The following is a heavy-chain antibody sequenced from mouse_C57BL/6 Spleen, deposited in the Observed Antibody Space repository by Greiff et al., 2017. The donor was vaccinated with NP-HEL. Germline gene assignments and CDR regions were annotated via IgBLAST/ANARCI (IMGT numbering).Heavy chain of an antibody. CDR2: ISSGSSTI. D-gene: IGHD1-1*01. V-gene: IGHV5-17*01. CDR3: ARETTVVVNWYFDV. Sequence: DVKLVESGGGLVKPGGSLKLSCAASGFTFSDYGMHWVRQAPEKGLEWVAYISSGSSTIYYADTVKGRFTISRDNAKNTLFLQMTSLRSEDTAMYYCARETTVVVNWYFDVWGTGTTVTVSS. CDR1: GFTFSDYG. J-gene: IGHJ1*03.